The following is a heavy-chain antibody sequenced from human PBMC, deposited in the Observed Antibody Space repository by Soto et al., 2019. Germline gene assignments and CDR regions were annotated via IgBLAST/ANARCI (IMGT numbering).Heavy chain of an antibody. J-gene: IGHJ6*02. V-gene: IGHV1-18*01. CDR3: ARDAPPPELRFLEWHNYDYNGMDV. CDR1: GYSFTAYG. Sequence: QVQVVQSGDEVKEPGASGRVSCKTSGYSFTAYGISWVRQAPGQGLEWMGWISGYNGKTKYAQKVQGRVTMTTDTSTSTAYMEVRSLRSDDTAIYYCARDAPPPELRFLEWHNYDYNGMDVWGQGTTVTVSS. CDR2: ISGYNGKT. D-gene: IGHD3-3*01.